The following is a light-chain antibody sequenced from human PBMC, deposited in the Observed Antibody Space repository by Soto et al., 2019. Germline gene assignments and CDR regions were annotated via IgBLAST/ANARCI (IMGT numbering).Light chain of an antibody. J-gene: IGKJ4*02. CDR3: VQRSRGPLS. V-gene: IGKV3-11*01. CDR1: QSVYTY. CDR2: AAS. Sequence: EIVLTQSPATLSMSPGEIATLSCRASQSVYTYLAWYQQKPGQAPRLLIYAASNRATGIPARFIGSRSGKHYAHTTCSLEHYDCALYYCVQRSRGPLSVGEGPKV.